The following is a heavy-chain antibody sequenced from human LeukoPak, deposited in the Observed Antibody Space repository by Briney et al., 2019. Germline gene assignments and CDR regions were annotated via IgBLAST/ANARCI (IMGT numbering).Heavy chain of an antibody. V-gene: IGHV1-46*01. CDR1: GYTFTSYY. J-gene: IGHJ6*02. Sequence: ASVKVSCKASGYTFTSYYMHWVRQAPGQGLEWMGIINPSGGSTSYAQKFQGRVTMTRDTSTSTVYMELSSLRSEDTAVYYCTTYRDPRVGPTYFHFYAMDVWGQGTTVTVSS. CDR2: INPSGGST. CDR3: TTYRDPRVGPTYFHFYAMDV. D-gene: IGHD1-26*01.